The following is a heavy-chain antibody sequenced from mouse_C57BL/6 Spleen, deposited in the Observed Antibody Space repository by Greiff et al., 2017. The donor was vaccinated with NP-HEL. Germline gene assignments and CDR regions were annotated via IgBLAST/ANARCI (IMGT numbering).Heavy chain of an antibody. CDR2: IDPETGGT. Sequence: QVQLQQSGAELVRPGASVTLSCKASGYTFTDYEMHWVKQTPVHGLEWIGAIDPETGGTAYNQKFKGKALLTADKSSSTAYMELRSLTSEDSAVYYCTRGGGSGYFDYWGQGTTLTVSS. D-gene: IGHD3-2*02. CDR1: GYTFTDYE. J-gene: IGHJ2*01. CDR3: TRGGGSGYFDY. V-gene: IGHV1-15*01.